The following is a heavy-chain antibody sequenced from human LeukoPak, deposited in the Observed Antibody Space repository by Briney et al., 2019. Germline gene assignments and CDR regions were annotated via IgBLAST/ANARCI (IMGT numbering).Heavy chain of an antibody. CDR1: GGSFSGYY. D-gene: IGHD3-22*01. CDR2: INHSGST. CDR3: ARGRGYYDSSGYYY. J-gene: IGHJ4*02. Sequence: SETLSLTCAVYGGSFSGYYWSWIRQPPGKGLEWIGEINHSGSTNYNPSLKSRVTLSVDTSKNQFSLKLSSVTAADTAVYYCARGRGYYDSSGYYYWGQGTLVTVSS. V-gene: IGHV4-34*01.